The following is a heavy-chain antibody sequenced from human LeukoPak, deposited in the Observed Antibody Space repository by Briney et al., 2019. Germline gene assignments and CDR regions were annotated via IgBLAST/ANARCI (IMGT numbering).Heavy chain of an antibody. CDR1: DGSSSSSS. CDR2: IYRSGSK. V-gene: IGHV4-59*08. J-gene: IGHJ5*02. Sequence: PSLTLSLTCTVSDGSSSSSSWNWLRQPPGKGLEWIGYIYRSGSKQYNPSLESRVTISVDASKNQISLNLRSVTAADTAIYYCARRQQTGGDNGLYNWFDPWGQGILVTVSS. D-gene: IGHD2-21*01. CDR3: ARRQQTGGDNGLYNWFDP.